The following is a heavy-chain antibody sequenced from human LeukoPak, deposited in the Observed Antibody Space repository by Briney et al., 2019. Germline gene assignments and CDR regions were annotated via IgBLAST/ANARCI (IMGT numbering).Heavy chain of an antibody. CDR2: ISYDGSNK. J-gene: IGHJ4*02. CDR1: GFTFSSYA. Sequence: GGSLRLSCAASGFTFSSYATHWVRQAPGRGLEWVAVISYDGSNKYYADSVKGRFTISRDNSKNTLYLQMNSLRAEDTAVYYCARDGRMGDSDEFDYWGQGTLVTVSS. CDR3: ARDGRMGDSDEFDY. V-gene: IGHV3-30-3*01. D-gene: IGHD3-22*01.